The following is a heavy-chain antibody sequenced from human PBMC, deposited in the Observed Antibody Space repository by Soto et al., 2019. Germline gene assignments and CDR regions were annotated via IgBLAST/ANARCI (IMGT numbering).Heavy chain of an antibody. CDR1: RSTIRGSL. J-gene: IGHJ5*02. D-gene: IGHD4-17*01. CDR3: ARFDYGYYRCFSS. V-gene: IGHV4-59*01. Sequence: SETLFPPSTLARSTIRGSLRSWTREPPGKGLEWIGYIYYSGSTNYNPSLKSRVTISVDTSKNQFSLNLSSVTAADTAAYYCARFDYGYYRCFSSCGQGTLV. CDR2: IYYSGST.